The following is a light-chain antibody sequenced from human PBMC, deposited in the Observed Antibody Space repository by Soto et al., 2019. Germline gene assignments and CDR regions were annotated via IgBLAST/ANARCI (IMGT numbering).Light chain of an antibody. J-gene: IGKJ4*01. CDR1: QSLSSH. CDR2: ETS. V-gene: IGKV3-11*01. Sequence: EIVLTQSPATLSSSPGERATLSCRASQSLSSHLARYQQRPGQAPRLVIYETSKRATGIPARFSGSGSGTDFTLTISSLEPEDSAVYYCQQRSNWPPRITFGGGTKVEIK. CDR3: QQRSNWPPRIT.